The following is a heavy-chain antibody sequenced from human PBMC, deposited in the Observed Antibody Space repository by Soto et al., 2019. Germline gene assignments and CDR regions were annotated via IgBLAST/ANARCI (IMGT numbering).Heavy chain of an antibody. J-gene: IGHJ5*02. CDR2: ISGSGGST. D-gene: IGHD6-13*01. CDR1: GFTFSSYA. Sequence: EVQLLESGGGLVQPGGSLRLSCAASGFTFSSYAMSWVRQAPGKGLEWVSAISGSGGSTYYADSVKGRFTISRDNSKNTLYLQMNSLRAEDTAVYYCAKEAILYQCIAAAVNWFDPWGQGTLVTVSS. CDR3: AKEAILYQCIAAAVNWFDP. V-gene: IGHV3-23*01.